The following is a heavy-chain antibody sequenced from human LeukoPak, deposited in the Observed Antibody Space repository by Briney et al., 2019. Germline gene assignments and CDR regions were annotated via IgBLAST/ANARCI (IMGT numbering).Heavy chain of an antibody. CDR1: GFTFSNYW. CDR3: ARVSLSSGCLSN. Sequence: PGGPLRLSCAASGFTFSNYWMHWVRQAPGEGLVWVSRISSDESITSYADSVKGRFTISRDNAKNTLFLQMNGLRAEDTAVYYCARVSLSSGCLSNWGQGTLVTVSS. J-gene: IGHJ4*02. V-gene: IGHV3-74*01. D-gene: IGHD6-19*01. CDR2: ISSDESIT.